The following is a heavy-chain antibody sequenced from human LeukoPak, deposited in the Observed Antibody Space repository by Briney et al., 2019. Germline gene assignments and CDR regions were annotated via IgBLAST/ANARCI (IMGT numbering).Heavy chain of an antibody. J-gene: IGHJ4*02. CDR1: GFTFSSCG. CDR3: AREGSVVVPAAYLDY. D-gene: IGHD2-2*01. Sequence: SGGSLRLSCAASGFTFSSCGMHWVRQAPGKGLEGVAVIWYDGSNKYYADSVKGRFTISRDNSKNTLYLQMNSLRAEDTAVYYCAREGSVVVPAAYLDYWGQGTLVTVSS. CDR2: IWYDGSNK. V-gene: IGHV3-33*01.